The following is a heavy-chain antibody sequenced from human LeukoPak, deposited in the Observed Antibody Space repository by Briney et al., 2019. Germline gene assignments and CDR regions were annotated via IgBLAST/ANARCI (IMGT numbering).Heavy chain of an antibody. CDR1: GLPFSSDR. CDR2: ICSGSDYI. Sequence: GSLRLSCAASGLPFSSDRMNWVRQAPGKGLEWVSTICSGSDYIYYADSVKGRFTISRDNAKNSLYLQMNSLRAEDTAVYYCARDLPVAGAYHNFDYWGQGTLVTVSS. D-gene: IGHD6-19*01. V-gene: IGHV3-21*01. J-gene: IGHJ4*02. CDR3: ARDLPVAGAYHNFDY.